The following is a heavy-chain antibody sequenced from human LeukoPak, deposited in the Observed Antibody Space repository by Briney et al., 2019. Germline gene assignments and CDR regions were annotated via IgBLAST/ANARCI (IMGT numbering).Heavy chain of an antibody. D-gene: IGHD6-13*01. Sequence: ASVKVSCKASGYTFTSYGISWVRQAPGQGLEWMGWISAYNGNTNYAQKLQGRVTMTTDTSTSTAYMELRSLRSDDTAVYYCARERAATGTSHFDYWGQGTLVTVSS. CDR1: GYTFTSYG. CDR2: ISAYNGNT. CDR3: ARERAATGTSHFDY. J-gene: IGHJ4*02. V-gene: IGHV1-18*01.